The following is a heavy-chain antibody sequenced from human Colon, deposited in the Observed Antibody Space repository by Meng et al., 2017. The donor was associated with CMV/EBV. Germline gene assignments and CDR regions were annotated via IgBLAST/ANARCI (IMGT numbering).Heavy chain of an antibody. J-gene: IGHJ4*02. CDR3: ARDKVAGGYCSTTTCPQIFTY. D-gene: IGHD2-2*01. CDR1: GYSFTSYG. V-gene: IGHV1-18*01. CDR2: ISVHNGNT. Sequence: ASVTVSCKASGYSFTSYGISWVRQAPGQGLEWMGWISVHNGNTNYAQKFQGRVSMTADTSTNTAYMELRSLRSDDTAVYYCARDKVAGGYCSTTTCPQIFTYWGQGTLVTVSS.